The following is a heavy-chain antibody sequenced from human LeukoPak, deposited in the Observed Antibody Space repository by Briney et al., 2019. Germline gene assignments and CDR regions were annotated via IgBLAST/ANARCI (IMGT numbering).Heavy chain of an antibody. CDR1: GDSMSGYS. Sequence: SETLSLTCTISGDSMSGYSWSWLRQPAGEELEWIGRIYTSYFTEYNLSLDGRVTMSIDTSKNQFSLMLDSVTAADTAIYYCARVHIVTGTYFDSWGQGALVTVSS. J-gene: IGHJ4*02. D-gene: IGHD3-10*01. CDR2: IYTSYFT. CDR3: ARVHIVTGTYFDS. V-gene: IGHV4-4*07.